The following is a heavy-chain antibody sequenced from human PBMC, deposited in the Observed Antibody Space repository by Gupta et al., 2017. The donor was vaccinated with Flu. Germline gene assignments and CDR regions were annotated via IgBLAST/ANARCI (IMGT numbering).Heavy chain of an antibody. CDR1: GFTFSSSG. Sequence: QVQLVESGGGVVQPGMSLTLSCAASGFTFSSSGMHWVRQAPGKGLEWVALIWYDGSNKYYADSVKGRFTISRDNSKNTLYLQMNSLRAEDTAVYYCASEYCTNGICYTNWFDPWGQGTLVTVSS. D-gene: IGHD2-8*01. V-gene: IGHV3-33*01. J-gene: IGHJ5*02. CDR2: IWYDGSNK. CDR3: ASEYCTNGICYTNWFDP.